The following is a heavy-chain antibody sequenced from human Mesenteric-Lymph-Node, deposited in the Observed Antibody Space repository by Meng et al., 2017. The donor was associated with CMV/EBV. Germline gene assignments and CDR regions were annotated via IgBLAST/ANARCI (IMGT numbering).Heavy chain of an antibody. CDR1: GFTFDDYA. Sequence: SLKISCAASGFTFDDYAMHWVRQAPGKGLEWVSGISWNSGSIGYADSVKGRFTISRDNAKNSLYLQMNSLRAEDTAVYYCAKYFWNGYLDYWGQGTLVTVSS. V-gene: IGHV3-9*01. CDR3: AKYFWNGYLDY. D-gene: IGHD3-3*01. CDR2: ISWNSGSI. J-gene: IGHJ4*02.